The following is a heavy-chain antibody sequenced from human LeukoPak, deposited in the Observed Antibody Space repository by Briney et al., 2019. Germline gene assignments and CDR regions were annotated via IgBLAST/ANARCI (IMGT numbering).Heavy chain of an antibody. J-gene: IGHJ1*01. D-gene: IGHD2-2*01. V-gene: IGHV4-34*01. CDR1: GGSFSGYY. CDR3: AREDRSSTSCYSSYFQH. Sequence: SETLSLTCAVYGGSFSGYYWSWIRQPPGKGLEWIGEINHSGSTNYNPSLKSRVTISVDTSKNKFSLKRSSVTAADTAVYYCAREDRSSTSCYSSYFQHWGQGTLVTVSS. CDR2: INHSGST.